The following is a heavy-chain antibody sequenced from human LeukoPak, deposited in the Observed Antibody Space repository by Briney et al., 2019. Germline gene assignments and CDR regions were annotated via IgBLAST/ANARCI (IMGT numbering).Heavy chain of an antibody. D-gene: IGHD3-3*01. J-gene: IGHJ6*02. V-gene: IGHV3-53*05. CDR2: IYSGGST. Sequence: GGSLRLSCAVSGLIVSSNYMSWVRQAPGKGLEWVSVIYSGGSTYYADSVKGRFTISRDNSKNTLYLQMNSLRAEDTAVYYCAKDRYDFWSGSYYYYYGMDVWGQGTTVTVSS. CDR3: AKDRYDFWSGSYYYYYGMDV. CDR1: GLIVSSNY.